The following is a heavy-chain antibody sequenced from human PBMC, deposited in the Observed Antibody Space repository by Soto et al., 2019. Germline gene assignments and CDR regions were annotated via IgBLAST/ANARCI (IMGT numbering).Heavy chain of an antibody. CDR1: GGSIRSYY. Sequence: QVQLQESGPGLVKPSETLSLTCTVSGGSIRSYYWTWIRQPPGKGLEWIGFIYNSGSTPHNPSLRSRVSIPVDTSKNQFSLKLRSVAAADTAVYYCASMGYHYGSGSYPLDYWGQGTLVTVSS. J-gene: IGHJ4*02. CDR3: ASMGYHYGSGSYPLDY. CDR2: IYNSGST. V-gene: IGHV4-59*08. D-gene: IGHD3-10*01.